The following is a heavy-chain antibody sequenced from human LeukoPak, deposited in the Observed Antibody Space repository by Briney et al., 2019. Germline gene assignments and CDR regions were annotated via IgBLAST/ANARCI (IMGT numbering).Heavy chain of an antibody. CDR3: ARERSGSYPFDY. Sequence: SQTLSLTCTVSGGSISSGDYYWSWIRQPPGKGLEWIGYIYYNGNTYYNPSLKSRVTMSLDTSKNQIFLKLSSVTAADTVVYYCARERSGSYPFDYWGQGTLVTVSS. J-gene: IGHJ4*02. V-gene: IGHV4-30-4*08. CDR2: IYYNGNT. CDR1: GGSISSGDYY. D-gene: IGHD1-26*01.